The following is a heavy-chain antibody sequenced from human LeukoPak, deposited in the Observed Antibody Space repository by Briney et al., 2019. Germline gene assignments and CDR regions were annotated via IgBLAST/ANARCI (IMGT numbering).Heavy chain of an antibody. CDR2: INHSGST. Sequence: TSETLSLTCAVYGGSFSGYYWSWIRQPPGKGLEWIGEINHSGSTNYNPSLKSRVTISVDTSKNQFSLKLSSVTAADTAVYYCARAMVYAQYYYYGMDVWGQGTTVTVSS. CDR3: ARAMVYAQYYYYGMDV. CDR1: GGSFSGYY. D-gene: IGHD2-8*01. V-gene: IGHV4-34*01. J-gene: IGHJ6*02.